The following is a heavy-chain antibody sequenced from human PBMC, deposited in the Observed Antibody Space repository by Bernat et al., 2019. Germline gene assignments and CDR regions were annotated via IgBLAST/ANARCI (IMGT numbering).Heavy chain of an antibody. Sequence: QVQLVQSGAEVKKPGSSVKVSCKASGGTFSSYAISWVRQAPGQGLEWMGGIIPIFGIANYAQKFQGRVTITADKATSTAYMKLSSLRSEDTAVYYCARAEDYGDCFSLWGRGTLVTVSS. CDR1: GGTFSSYA. V-gene: IGHV1-69*17. CDR3: ARAEDYGDCFSL. D-gene: IGHD4-17*01. J-gene: IGHJ2*01. CDR2: IIPIFGIA.